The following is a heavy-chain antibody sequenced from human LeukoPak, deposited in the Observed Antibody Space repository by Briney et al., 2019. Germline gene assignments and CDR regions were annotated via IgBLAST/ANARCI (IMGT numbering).Heavy chain of an antibody. CDR1: GFTFSDYY. D-gene: IGHD3-22*01. V-gene: IGHV3-11*03. J-gene: IGHJ3*02. Sequence: AEALRLSCAASGFTFSDYYMSWIRQAPGTGQEWVSYISSSSSDTNYADSVKGRFTISRDNAKNSLYLQMNSLRAEDTAVYYCHTMIGQRAFDIWGQGTMVTVPS. CDR3: HTMIGQRAFDI. CDR2: ISSSSSDT.